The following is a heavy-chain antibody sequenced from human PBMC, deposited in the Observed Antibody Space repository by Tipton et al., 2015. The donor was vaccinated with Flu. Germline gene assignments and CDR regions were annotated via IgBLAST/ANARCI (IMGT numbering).Heavy chain of an antibody. J-gene: IGHJ6*02. CDR3: ARDLWNDRRAYYYYGVDV. D-gene: IGHD1-1*01. V-gene: IGHV4-39*07. CDR2: IYYSGTT. Sequence: TLSLTCTVSGDSISTTIYYWGWVRQPPGKGLEWIGSIYYSGTTYYNPSLKSRVTISVDSSKNEFSLTLASLTAADTAVYYCARDLWNDRRAYYYYGVDVCGQGITVTVSS. CDR1: GDSISTTIYY.